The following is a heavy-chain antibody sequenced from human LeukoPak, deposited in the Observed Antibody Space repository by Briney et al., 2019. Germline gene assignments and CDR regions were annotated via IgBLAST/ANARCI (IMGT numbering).Heavy chain of an antibody. CDR1: GFTFSSYE. CDR3: VRDAVMSPEVLATAWDYFDC. D-gene: IGHD2-21*02. V-gene: IGHV3-48*03. J-gene: IGHJ4*02. Sequence: PGGSLRLSSAASGFTFSSYEMNCVRHAPGKGLEWVSYISGSGRTTDYADSVKGPFTISRDTIKNSVYLQMNSLRAEDTAIYFCVRDAVMSPEVLATAWDYFDCWGQGTLVTVSS. CDR2: ISGSGRTT.